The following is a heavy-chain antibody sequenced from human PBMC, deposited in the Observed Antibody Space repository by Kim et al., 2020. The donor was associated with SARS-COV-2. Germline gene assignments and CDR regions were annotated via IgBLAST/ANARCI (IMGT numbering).Heavy chain of an antibody. D-gene: IGHD1-26*01. Sequence: NYNPSLRRGVNMSVDTSKNQFSLKLSSVTAADTAVYYCARDVVGLGWFDPWGQGTLVTVSS. J-gene: IGHJ5*02. CDR3: ARDVVGLGWFDP. V-gene: IGHV4-4*07.